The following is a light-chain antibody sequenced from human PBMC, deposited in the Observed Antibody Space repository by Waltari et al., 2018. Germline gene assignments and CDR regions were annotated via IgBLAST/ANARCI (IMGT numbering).Light chain of an antibody. J-gene: IGKJ2*01. CDR3: QQYNNWPFT. CDR1: QSLSSN. V-gene: IGKV3-15*01. CDR2: GAS. Sequence: IVMTQSPATLSVSPGERATLSCRASQSLSSNLAWYQQKPGQAPRLLIYGASTRATGIPFRFSGSGSRAEFTLTISSLQSEDFAVYYCQQYNNWPFTFGQGTKLEIK.